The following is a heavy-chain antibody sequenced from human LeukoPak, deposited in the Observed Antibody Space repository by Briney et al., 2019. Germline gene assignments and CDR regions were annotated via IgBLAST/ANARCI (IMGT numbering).Heavy chain of an antibody. J-gene: IGHJ4*02. CDR1: GFTFSSYA. CDR3: AKFPQLAHFDY. D-gene: IGHD6-13*01. V-gene: IGHV3-23*01. CDR2: ISGSGGST. Sequence: GSLKLSCEASGFTFSSYAMSWVRQAPGKGLEWVSAISGSGGSTYYADSVKGRFTISRDNSRNTLYLQMSSLRAEDTAVYYCAKFPQLAHFDYWGQGTLVTVSS.